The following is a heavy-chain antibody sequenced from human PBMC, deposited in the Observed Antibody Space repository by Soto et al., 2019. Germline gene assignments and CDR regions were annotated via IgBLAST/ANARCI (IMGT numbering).Heavy chain of an antibody. CDR2: ISGSDTIT. Sequence: GGSLRLSCEASGFTFNTYGINWVRQAPGKGLEWVSYISGSDTITQYADSVKGRFSISRDNAKNSAYLQMNSLRAEDTALYYCARAACTSCYGFKHWGQGTLVTVSS. CDR3: ARAACTSCYGFKH. J-gene: IGHJ1*01. CDR1: GFTFNTYG. V-gene: IGHV3-48*01. D-gene: IGHD2-2*01.